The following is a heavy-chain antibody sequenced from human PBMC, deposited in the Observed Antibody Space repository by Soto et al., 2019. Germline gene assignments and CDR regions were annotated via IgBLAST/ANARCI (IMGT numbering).Heavy chain of an antibody. Sequence: PSETLSLTCTVSGGSISSYYWSWIRQPPGKGLEWIGYIYYSGSTNYNPSLKSRVTISVDTSKNQFSLKLSSVTAADTAVYYCATYCSSTRCPCDYWGQGTLVTLGS. CDR1: GGSISSYY. V-gene: IGHV4-59*01. CDR2: IYYSGST. D-gene: IGHD2-2*01. J-gene: IGHJ4*02. CDR3: ATYCSSTRCPCDY.